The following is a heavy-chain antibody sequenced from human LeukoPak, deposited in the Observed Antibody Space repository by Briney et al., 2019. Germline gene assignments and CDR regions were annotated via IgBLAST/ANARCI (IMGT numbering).Heavy chain of an antibody. V-gene: IGHV3-30-3*01. Sequence: GGSLRLSCAASGFTFSSYAMHWVRQAPGKGLGWVAIISHDGSNKYYADSVKGRFTISRDNSKNTLYLQMNSLRAEDTAVYYCARDQFGELVVCTFHIWGQGTMVTASS. CDR3: ARDQFGELVVCTFHI. CDR2: ISHDGSNK. J-gene: IGHJ3*02. CDR1: GFTFSSYA. D-gene: IGHD3-10*01.